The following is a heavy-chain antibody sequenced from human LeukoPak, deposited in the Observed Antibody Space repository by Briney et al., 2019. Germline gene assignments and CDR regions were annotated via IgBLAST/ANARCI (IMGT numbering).Heavy chain of an antibody. J-gene: IGHJ4*02. V-gene: IGHV3-21*01. Sequence: PGGSLRLSCAASGFTFSSYTVNWVRQAPEKGLEWVSSISRSSTYIYYADSVKGRFTISRDNAENSLYLQMNSLRAEDTAVYYCASDPPGFGEDHWGQGTLVTVSS. CDR3: ASDPPGFGEDH. D-gene: IGHD3-10*01. CDR1: GFTFSSYT. CDR2: ISRSSTYI.